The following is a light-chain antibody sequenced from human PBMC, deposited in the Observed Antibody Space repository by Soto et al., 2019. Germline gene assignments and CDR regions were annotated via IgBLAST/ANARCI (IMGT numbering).Light chain of an antibody. CDR1: QSVNTY. CDR2: DAI. CDR3: QQRNNWPWT. V-gene: IGKV3-11*01. Sequence: EIVLTQSPATLSLSPGERATLSCRASQSVNTYLGWYQQKPGQAPRLLIYDAINRATGIPARFSGSGSGTDFTLTISSLEPEDVAVYYCQQRNNWPWTFGQGTKVDIK. J-gene: IGKJ1*01.